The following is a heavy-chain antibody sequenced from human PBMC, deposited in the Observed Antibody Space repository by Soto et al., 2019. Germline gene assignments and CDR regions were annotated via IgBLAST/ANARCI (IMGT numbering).Heavy chain of an antibody. CDR1: GGSITGYY. D-gene: IGHD4-4*01. J-gene: IGHJ5*02. V-gene: IGHV4-59*08. Sequence: QVQLQESGPGLVQPSETLSLTCTVSGGSITGYYWSWIRQPPGKGPEWIGNIHYSGSTNYNPSLKSRVTKSVDTSKTQFSLRLSSVTAAETAVYYCAKHSYYSNPLRFDPWGQGTLVTVSS. CDR2: IHYSGST. CDR3: AKHSYYSNPLRFDP.